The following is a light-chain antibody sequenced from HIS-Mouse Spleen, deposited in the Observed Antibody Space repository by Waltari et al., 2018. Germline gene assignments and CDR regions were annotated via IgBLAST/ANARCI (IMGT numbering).Light chain of an antibody. J-gene: IGKJ3*01. CDR1: QSVLYSSNNKNY. V-gene: IGKV4-1*01. Sequence: DIVMTQSPDSLAVSLGERATINCKSSQSVLYSSNNKNYLAWYQQKPGQPPKLLIYWASTRESGVPNRFSGSGSGTDFTLTIRSLQAEDVAVYYCQQYYSTPFTFGPGRKVDI. CDR2: WAS. CDR3: QQYYSTPFT.